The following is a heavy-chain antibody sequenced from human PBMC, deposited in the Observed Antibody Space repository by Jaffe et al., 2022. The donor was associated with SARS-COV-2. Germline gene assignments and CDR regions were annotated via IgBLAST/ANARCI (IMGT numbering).Heavy chain of an antibody. CDR3: ARGYRDGYNGIGYEYFQH. CDR2: IIPIFGTA. V-gene: IGHV1-69*01. J-gene: IGHJ1*01. Sequence: QVQLVQSGAEVKKPGSSVKVSCKASGGTFSSYAISWVRQAPGQGLEWMGGIIPIFGTANYAQKFQGRVTITADESTSTAYMELSSLRSEDTAVYYCARGYRDGYNGIGYEYFQHWGQGTLVTVSS. CDR1: GGTFSSYA. D-gene: IGHD1-26*01.